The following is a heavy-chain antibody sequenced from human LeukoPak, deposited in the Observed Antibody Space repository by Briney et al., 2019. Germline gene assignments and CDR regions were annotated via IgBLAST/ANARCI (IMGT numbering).Heavy chain of an antibody. D-gene: IGHD2-21*01. Sequence: GASVKVSCKASGYTFTSYAMNWVRQAPGQGLEWMGWINTNTGNPTYAQGFTGRFVFSFDTSVSTAYLQISSLKSEDTAVYCCARDKYILPGAIPNWFDPWGQGTLVTVSS. CDR3: ARDKYILPGAIPNWFDP. CDR1: GYTFTSYA. J-gene: IGHJ5*02. V-gene: IGHV7-4-1*02. CDR2: INTNTGNP.